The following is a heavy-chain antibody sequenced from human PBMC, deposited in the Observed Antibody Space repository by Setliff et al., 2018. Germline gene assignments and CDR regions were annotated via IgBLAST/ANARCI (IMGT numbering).Heavy chain of an antibody. J-gene: IGHJ4*02. V-gene: IGHV1-2*02. CDR3: VRDSGNSGMIDY. CDR2: INPNTGDT. CDR1: GYTFAGYY. Sequence: ASVKVSCKASGYTFAGYYIHWVRQAPGHAPEWMGWINPNTGDTKYTQNFQGRVTMTSDTSISTDYMEVSRLTSDDTAVYYCVRDSGNSGMIDYWGQGTPVTVSS. D-gene: IGHD6-25*01.